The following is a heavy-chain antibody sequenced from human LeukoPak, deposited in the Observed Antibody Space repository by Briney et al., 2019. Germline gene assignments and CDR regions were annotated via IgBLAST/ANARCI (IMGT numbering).Heavy chain of an antibody. CDR3: ARCPRAAGITMVRRYGMDV. CDR2: INHSGST. V-gene: IGHV4-34*01. Sequence: SETLSLTCAVYGGSFSGYYWSWIRQPPGKRLEWIGEINHSGSTNYNPSLKSRATISVDTSKNQFSLKLSSVTAADTAVYYCARCPRAAGITMVRRYGMDVWGKGTTVTVSS. CDR1: GGSFSGYY. D-gene: IGHD3-10*01. J-gene: IGHJ6*04.